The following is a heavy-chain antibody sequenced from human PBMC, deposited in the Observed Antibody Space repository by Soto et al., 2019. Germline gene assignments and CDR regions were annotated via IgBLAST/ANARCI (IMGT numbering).Heavy chain of an antibody. J-gene: IGHJ5*02. V-gene: IGHV3-23*01. Sequence: GGSLRLSCAASGFTFSSYAMSWVRQAPGKGLEWVSAISGSGGSTYYADSVKGRFTISRDNSKNTLYLQMNSLRAEDTAVYYCAKDIRFLEWSPGGWFDPWGQGTLVTVSS. CDR1: GFTFSSYA. D-gene: IGHD3-3*01. CDR2: ISGSGGST. CDR3: AKDIRFLEWSPGGWFDP.